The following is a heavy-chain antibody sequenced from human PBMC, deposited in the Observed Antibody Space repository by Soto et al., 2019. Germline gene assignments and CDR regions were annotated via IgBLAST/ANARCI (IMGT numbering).Heavy chain of an antibody. CDR2: ISGSGGST. Sequence: GGSLRLSCAASGFTFSSYAMSWVRQAPGKGLEWVSAISGSGGSTYYADSVKGRFTISRDNSKNTLYLQMNSLRAEDTAVYYCAKDRTVGHYYYGMDVWGQGTTVTVSS. CDR1: GFTFSSYA. D-gene: IGHD4-17*01. V-gene: IGHV3-23*01. J-gene: IGHJ6*02. CDR3: AKDRTVGHYYYGMDV.